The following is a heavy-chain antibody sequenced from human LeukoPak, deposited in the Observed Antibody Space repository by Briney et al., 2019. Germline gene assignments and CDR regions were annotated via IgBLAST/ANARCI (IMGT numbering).Heavy chain of an antibody. Sequence: AETLSLTCTISGGSISSYYWSWIRQPAGKGLEWIGRIYTSGSTNYNPSLKSRVTMSVDTSKNQFSLKLSSVTAADTAVYYCAGGSTVTHGGYWGQGTLVTVSS. CDR1: GGSISSYY. D-gene: IGHD4-17*01. CDR3: AGGSTVTHGGY. V-gene: IGHV4-4*07. J-gene: IGHJ4*02. CDR2: IYTSGST.